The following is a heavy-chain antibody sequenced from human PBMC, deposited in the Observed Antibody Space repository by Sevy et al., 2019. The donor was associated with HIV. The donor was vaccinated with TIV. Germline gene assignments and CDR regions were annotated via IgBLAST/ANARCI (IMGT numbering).Heavy chain of an antibody. V-gene: IGHV4-34*01. D-gene: IGHD2-2*01. CDR2: INESGIT. CDR1: YGAFSGYY. CDR3: ARSPPVVVVPGAPSWFDR. J-gene: IGHJ5*02. Sequence: SETLSLTCAVHYGAFSGYYWNWIRQVPGKGLEWIGEINESGITYYNPSLKSRVTISVDTSKKQFSLKLNSVTAVDSAVYFCARSPPVVVVPGAPSWFDRWGQGTLVTVSS.